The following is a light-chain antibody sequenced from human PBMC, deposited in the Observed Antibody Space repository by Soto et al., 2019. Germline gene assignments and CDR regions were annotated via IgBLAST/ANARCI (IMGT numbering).Light chain of an antibody. J-gene: IGKJ1*01. CDR2: GAS. Sequence: EIVLTKSQGTLALSPGTRATLSCRASQSVSNNYLAWYQQKPGQAPRLLIYGASNRATGIPDRFSGSGSGTDFTLTISRLEPEDFAVYYCQQYGRSGTFGQGTKVDIK. CDR3: QQYGRSGT. CDR1: QSVSNNY. V-gene: IGKV3-20*01.